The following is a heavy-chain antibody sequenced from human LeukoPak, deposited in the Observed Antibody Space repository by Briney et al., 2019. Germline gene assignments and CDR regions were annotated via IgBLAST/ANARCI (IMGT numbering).Heavy chain of an antibody. CDR3: ARGLDYYDSSGYQGYFDY. J-gene: IGHJ4*02. V-gene: IGHV4-59*12. CDR2: IYYSGST. CDR1: GGSISSYY. Sequence: KPSETLSLTCTVSGGSISSYYWSWIRQPPGKGLEWIGFIYYSGSTNYSPSLKSRVTISVDTSKNQFSLKLSSVTAADTAVYYCARGLDYYDSSGYQGYFDYWGQGTLVTVSS. D-gene: IGHD3-22*01.